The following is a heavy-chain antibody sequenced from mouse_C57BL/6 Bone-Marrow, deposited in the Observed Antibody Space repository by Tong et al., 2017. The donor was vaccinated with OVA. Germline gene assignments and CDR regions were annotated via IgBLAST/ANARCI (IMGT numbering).Heavy chain of an antibody. Sequence: VQLQESGPELVKPGASVKISCKASGYAFSSSWMNRVKQRPGKGLEWIGRIYPGDGDTNYNGKFKGKATLTADKSSSTDYMQLSSLTSEDSAVYFNGNYWYFDVWGTGTTVTVSS. CDR2: IYPGDGDT. J-gene: IGHJ1*03. CDR3: GNYWYFDV. CDR1: GYAFSSSW. D-gene: IGHD2-1*01. V-gene: IGHV1-82*01.